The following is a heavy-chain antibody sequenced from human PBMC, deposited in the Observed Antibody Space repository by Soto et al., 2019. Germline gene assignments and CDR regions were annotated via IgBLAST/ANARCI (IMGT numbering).Heavy chain of an antibody. CDR3: ARAGGLGAVAADY. D-gene: IGHD6-19*01. CDR1: GGSISSGGYS. Sequence: QLQLQESGSGLVKPSQTLSLTCAVSGGSISSGGYSWSWIRQPPGKGLEWIGYIYHSGSTYYNPPLKSRATISVDRSKNQFSLKLSSVTAADTAVYYCARAGGLGAVAADYWGQGTLVTVSS. J-gene: IGHJ4*02. CDR2: IYHSGST. V-gene: IGHV4-30-2*01.